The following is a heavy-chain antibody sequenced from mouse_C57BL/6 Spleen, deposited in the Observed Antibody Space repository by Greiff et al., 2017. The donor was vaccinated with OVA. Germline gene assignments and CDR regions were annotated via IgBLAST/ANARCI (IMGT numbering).Heavy chain of an antibody. CDR2: INPRNGGT. V-gene: IGHV1-53*01. CDR3: ASWGLLRSWFAY. D-gene: IGHD2-3*01. CDR1: GYTFTSYW. Sequence: QVQLQQPGTELVKPGASVKLSCKASGYTFTSYWMHWVKQRHGKGLEWIGNINPRNGGTNYNEKFKNKATLTLDKSSSTAYMQLNRLTSDDSSVYYCASWGLLRSWFAYWIQGTLVTVSA. J-gene: IGHJ3*01.